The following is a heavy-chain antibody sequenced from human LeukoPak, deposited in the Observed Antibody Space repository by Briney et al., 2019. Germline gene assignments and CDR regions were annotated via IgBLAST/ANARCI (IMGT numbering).Heavy chain of an antibody. CDR3: AKDSGGELHPSAFDI. Sequence: RAGGSLRLSCEASGFTFSRYWMHWVRQAPGKGLVWVSRINSDGSRTTYADSVRGRFTISRDNAKNTLYLQMDSLRAEDMALYYCAKDSGGELHPSAFDIWGQGTVVTVSS. CDR1: GFTFSRYW. V-gene: IGHV3-74*01. D-gene: IGHD1-26*01. CDR2: INSDGSRT. J-gene: IGHJ3*02.